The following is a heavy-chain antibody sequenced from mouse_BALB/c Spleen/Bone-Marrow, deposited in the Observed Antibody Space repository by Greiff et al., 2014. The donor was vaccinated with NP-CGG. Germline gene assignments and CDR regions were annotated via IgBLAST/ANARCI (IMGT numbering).Heavy chain of an antibody. CDR2: IDPANGNT. CDR1: GFNIKDTY. J-gene: IGHJ4*01. Sequence: VQLQQPGAELVKPGASVKLSCTASGFNIKDTYMHWVKQRPEQGLEWIGRIDPANGNTKYDPKFQGKATITADTSSNTAYLQLSSLTSEDTAVYYYARGLLQYYYAMDYWGQGTSVTVSS. CDR3: ARGLLQYYYAMDY. D-gene: IGHD2-3*01. V-gene: IGHV14-3*02.